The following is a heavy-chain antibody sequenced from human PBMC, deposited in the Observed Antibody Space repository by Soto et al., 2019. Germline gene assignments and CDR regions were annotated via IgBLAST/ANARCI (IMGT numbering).Heavy chain of an antibody. CDR1: GGSISSGDYY. D-gene: IGHD2-15*01. Sequence: QVQLQESGPGLVKPSQTLSLTCTVSGGSISSGDYYWSWIRQPPGKGLEWIGYIYYSGSTYYNPSLKSRITISVDTSKIQFSLKLSSMTAADTAVYYCGRASPPRYCSGGSCWGWFDPWGQGTLVTVSS. V-gene: IGHV4-30-4*01. J-gene: IGHJ5*02. CDR2: IYYSGST. CDR3: GRASPPRYCSGGSCWGWFDP.